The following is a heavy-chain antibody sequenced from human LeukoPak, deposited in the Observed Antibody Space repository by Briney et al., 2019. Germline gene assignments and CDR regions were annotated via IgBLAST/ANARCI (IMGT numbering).Heavy chain of an antibody. J-gene: IGHJ3*02. CDR2: IYYSGST. D-gene: IGHD1-26*01. CDR3: ARHLVGATGVKFAFDI. Sequence: SETLSLTCTVSGGSISSYYWSRIRQPPGKGLEWIGYIYYSGSTNYNPSLKSRVTISVDTSKNQFSLKLSSVTAADTAVYYCARHLVGATGVKFAFDIWGQGTMVTVSS. CDR1: GGSISSYY. V-gene: IGHV4-59*08.